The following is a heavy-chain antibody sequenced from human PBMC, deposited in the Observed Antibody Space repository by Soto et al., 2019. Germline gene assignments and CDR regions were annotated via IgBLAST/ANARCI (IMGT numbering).Heavy chain of an antibody. V-gene: IGHV1-8*02. D-gene: IGHD2-15*01. CDR2: MNPNSGST. J-gene: IGHJ4*02. Sequence: ASVKVSCKASGYTFTSFDINWVRQATGQGLEWMGWMNPNSGSTGSAQKFQGRVAMTRDTSISTAYMELSSLRSDDTAVYYCARGRGYSDGIDYWGQGTLVTVSS. CDR1: GYTFTSFD. CDR3: ARGRGYSDGIDY.